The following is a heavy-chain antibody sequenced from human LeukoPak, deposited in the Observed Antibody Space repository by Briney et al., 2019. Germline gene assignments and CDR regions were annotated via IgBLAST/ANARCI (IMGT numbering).Heavy chain of an antibody. D-gene: IGHD3-3*01. J-gene: IGHJ4*02. CDR1: GFTFSEYY. CDR2: ISCSGSTI. CDR3: ARCFYDFWSGYPGPFDY. Sequence: GGSLRLSCAASGFTFSEYYMSWIRQAPGKGLEWVYYISCSGSTIYYADPVKRRFTIYRDNAKHSLYLQINSLRAEDAAVYYCARCFYDFWSGYPGPFDYWGQGTLVTVSS. V-gene: IGHV3-11*01.